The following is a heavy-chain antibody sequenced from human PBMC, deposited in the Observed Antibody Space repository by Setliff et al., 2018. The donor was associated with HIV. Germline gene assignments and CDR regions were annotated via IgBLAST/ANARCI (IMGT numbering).Heavy chain of an antibody. Sequence: SETLSLTCTVSGASISSQNYYWGWVRQSPGKGLEWIASIRSSGDTYYNPSLQSRVIISVDTSNNQISLKLTSVTAADTAVYYCTIPASSLAPNWGRGTQVTVSS. V-gene: IGHV4-39*01. CDR2: IRSSGDT. CDR3: TIPASSLAPN. J-gene: IGHJ4*02. CDR1: GASISSQNYY.